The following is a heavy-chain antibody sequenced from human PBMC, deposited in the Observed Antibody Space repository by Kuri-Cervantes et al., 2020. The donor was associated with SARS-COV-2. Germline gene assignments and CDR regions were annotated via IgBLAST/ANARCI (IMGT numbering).Heavy chain of an antibody. CDR2: IYYSGST. CDR1: GGSISSGDYY. V-gene: IGHV4-30-4*08. D-gene: IGHD5-18*01. J-gene: IGHJ4*02. CDR3: ARDGGLHEGYSYGYIDY. Sequence: SETLSLTCTVSGGSISSGDYYWSWVRQPPGKGLEWIGYIYYSGSTYYNPSLKSRVTISVDTSKNQSSLKLSSVTAADTAVYYCARDGGLHEGYSYGYIDYWGQGTLVTVSS.